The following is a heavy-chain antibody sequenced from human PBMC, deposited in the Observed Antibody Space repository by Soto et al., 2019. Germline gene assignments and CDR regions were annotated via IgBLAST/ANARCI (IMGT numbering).Heavy chain of an antibody. J-gene: IGHJ6*02. Sequence: QVQLVQSGAEVKKPGASVKVSCKASGYTFTNYDINWVRQAPGQGLEWMGWMNPNSGNTGYAQKFQGRVTMTRNTCIGTAYMEVSSLRSEDTAVYYCAGMRWVKLRGATYNYYGLDVWGQGTTVTVSS. CDR3: AGMRWVKLRGATYNYYGLDV. CDR1: GYTFTNYD. V-gene: IGHV1-8*01. CDR2: MNPNSGNT. D-gene: IGHD2-21*01.